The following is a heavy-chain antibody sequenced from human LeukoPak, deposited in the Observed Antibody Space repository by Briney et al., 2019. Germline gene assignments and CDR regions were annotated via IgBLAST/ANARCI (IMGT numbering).Heavy chain of an antibody. CDR3: ARVYQSAEYYFDY. CDR1: GGSIDSYY. V-gene: IGHV4-59*01. Sequence: SETLSLTCTISGGSIDSYYWSWIRQPPGKGLEWIGYIYYTGSTEYHPSLKSRVTISLDTSKNQFSLKLTSVTAADTAVYYCARVYQSAEYYFDYWGQGNLVSVSS. D-gene: IGHD2-2*01. CDR2: IYYTGST. J-gene: IGHJ4*02.